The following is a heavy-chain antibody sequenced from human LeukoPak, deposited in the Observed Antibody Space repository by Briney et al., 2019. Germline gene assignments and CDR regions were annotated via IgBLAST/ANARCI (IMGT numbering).Heavy chain of an antibody. J-gene: IGHJ3*02. V-gene: IGHV4-34*01. CDR1: GGSFSGYY. CDR3: ARLRGLGPSDAFDI. CDR2: INHSGST. Sequence: PSETLSLTCAVYGGSFSGYYWSWIRQPPGKGLEWIGEINHSGSTNYNPSLKSRVTISVDTSKNQFSLKLSSVTAADTAVHYCARLRGLGPSDAFDIWGQGTMVTVSS. D-gene: IGHD2-15*01.